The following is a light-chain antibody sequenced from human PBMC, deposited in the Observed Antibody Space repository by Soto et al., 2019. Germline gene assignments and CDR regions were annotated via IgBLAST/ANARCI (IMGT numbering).Light chain of an antibody. CDR1: SSDVGGYNY. J-gene: IGLJ3*02. Sequence: QSALTQPASVSGSPGQSITISCTGTSSDVGGYNYVSWYQQYPGEAPRLMIYEVSNRPSGVSNRFSGSKSGNTASLTISGLQAEDEADYYCSSYTSSNTGVFGGGTKLTVL. V-gene: IGLV2-14*01. CDR2: EVS. CDR3: SSYTSSNTGV.